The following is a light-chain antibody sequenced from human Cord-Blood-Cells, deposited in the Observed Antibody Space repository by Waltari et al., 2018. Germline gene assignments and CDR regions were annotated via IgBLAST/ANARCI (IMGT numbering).Light chain of an antibody. CDR1: SSDVGGYNY. CDR3: CSYACSDTFV. V-gene: IGLV2-11*01. CDR2: DVS. Sequence: QSALTQPRSVSGSPGQSVTISCTGTSSDVGGYNYVSWYQQHPGKAPKLIIYDVSKRPSGGPDRCSGSKSGHTASLTIFGLQAEDEADYYCCSYACSDTFVFGTGTKVTVL. J-gene: IGLJ1*01.